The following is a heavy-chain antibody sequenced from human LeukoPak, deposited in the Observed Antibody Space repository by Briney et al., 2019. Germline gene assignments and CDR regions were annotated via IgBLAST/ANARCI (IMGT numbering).Heavy chain of an antibody. V-gene: IGHV3-15*01. D-gene: IGHD3-16*02. J-gene: IGHJ4*02. CDR1: GFPFNNAW. Sequence: GGSLRLSCAASGFPFNNAWMTWVRQAPGKGLEWVGHITIKSDGGTADYAAPVKGRFTISRDDSKNTLSLQMNSLKTEDTAVYYCATWDFTIRGVIDWGQGALVTVSS. CDR2: ITIKSDGGTA. CDR3: ATWDFTIRGVID.